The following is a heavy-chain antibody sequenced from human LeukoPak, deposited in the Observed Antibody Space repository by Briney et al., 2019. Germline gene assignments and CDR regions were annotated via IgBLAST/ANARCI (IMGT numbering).Heavy chain of an antibody. D-gene: IGHD3-22*01. CDR2: ISYDGSNK. J-gene: IGHJ4*02. Sequence: GGSLRLSCAASGFTFSSYGMHWVRQAPGKGLEWVAVISYDGSNKYYADSVKGRFTISRDNSKNTLYLQMNSLRAEDTAVYYCAKDRVYYYDSSGYYYFDYWGQGTLVTVSS. CDR3: AKDRVYYYDSSGYYYFDY. V-gene: IGHV3-30*18. CDR1: GFTFSSYG.